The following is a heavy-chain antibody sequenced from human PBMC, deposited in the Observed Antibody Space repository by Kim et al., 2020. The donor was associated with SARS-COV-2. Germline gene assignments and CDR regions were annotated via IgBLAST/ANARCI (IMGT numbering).Heavy chain of an antibody. CDR1: GFTFGDYA. CDR3: AKERVLRYFDWLPTAAMDV. V-gene: IGHV3-9*01. J-gene: IGHJ6*03. CDR2: ISWNSGSI. D-gene: IGHD3-9*01. Sequence: GGSLRLSCAASGFTFGDYAMHWVRQAPGKGLEWVSGISWNSGSIGYADSVKGRFTISRDNAKNYLYLHMNSLRAEDTALYYCAKERVLRYFDWLPTAAMDVWGKGPTVTVAS.